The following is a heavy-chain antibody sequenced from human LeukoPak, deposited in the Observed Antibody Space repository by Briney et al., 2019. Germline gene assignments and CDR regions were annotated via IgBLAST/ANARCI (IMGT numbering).Heavy chain of an antibody. Sequence: PSETLSLTCTVSGGSISSGTYYWSWIRQPAGKGLEWIGRIYSSGSTNYNPSLKSRVTISVDTSKNQFSLKLSSVTAADTAVYYCARGLYDSSGYRHFYYYYYYMDVWGKGTTVTVSS. V-gene: IGHV4-61*02. CDR2: IYSSGST. CDR1: GGSISSGTYY. D-gene: IGHD3-22*01. CDR3: ARGLYDSSGYRHFYYYYYYMDV. J-gene: IGHJ6*03.